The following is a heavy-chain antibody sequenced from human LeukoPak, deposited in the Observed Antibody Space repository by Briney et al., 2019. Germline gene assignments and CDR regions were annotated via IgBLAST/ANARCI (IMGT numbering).Heavy chain of an antibody. D-gene: IGHD2-8*01. Sequence: TSETLSLTCGVSGGSISNTNWWSWVRQPPGQGLEWIGEISLTGLTHYNPSLESRVTVSLDKSKNQLSLNLTSVTAADTAVYYCSRENGAFSPFGYWGQGTLVTVLS. CDR1: GGSISNTNW. J-gene: IGHJ4*02. V-gene: IGHV4-4*02. CDR2: ISLTGLT. CDR3: SRENGAFSPFGY.